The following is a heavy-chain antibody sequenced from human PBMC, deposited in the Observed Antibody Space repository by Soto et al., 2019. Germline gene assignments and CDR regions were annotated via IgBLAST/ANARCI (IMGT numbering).Heavy chain of an antibody. D-gene: IGHD3-3*01. CDR1: GGSSSSYY. J-gene: IGHJ6*03. CDR2: IYYSGST. Sequence: SETLSLTCTVSGGSSSSYYWSWIRQPPGKGLEWIGYIYYSGSTNYNPSLKSRVTISVDTSKNQFSLKLSSVTAGDTAVYYCARVTSFPIFGVAIRTNYYLDFWGNGTTVTVSS. CDR3: ARVTSFPIFGVAIRTNYYLDF. V-gene: IGHV4-59*01.